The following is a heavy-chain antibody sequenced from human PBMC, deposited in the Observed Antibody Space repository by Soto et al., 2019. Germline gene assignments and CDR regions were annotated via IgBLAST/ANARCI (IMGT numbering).Heavy chain of an antibody. V-gene: IGHV1-46*03. D-gene: IGHD5-18*01. CDR1: GYTFTSYY. CDR3: ARVYPSDTRYGYVGNNWFDP. CDR2: INPSGGST. J-gene: IGHJ5*02. Sequence: QVQLVQSGAEVKKPGASVKVSCKASGYTFTSYYMHWVRQAPGQGLEWMGIINPSGGSTSYAQKFQGRVTMTRDTSTSTVYMEPSSLRSEDTAVHYCARVYPSDTRYGYVGNNWFDPWGQGSLVTVSS.